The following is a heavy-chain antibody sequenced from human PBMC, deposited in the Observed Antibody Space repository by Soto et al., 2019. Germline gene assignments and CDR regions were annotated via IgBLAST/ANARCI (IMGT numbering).Heavy chain of an antibody. CDR3: ARNTKDYDFWSGYFYEYYYGMDV. J-gene: IGHJ6*02. V-gene: IGHV4-34*01. Sequence: SETLSLTCVVYGGSFNSNYWTWVRQPPGKGLEWIGEVNHSGNTNYNASLKSRVTISVDTSKNQFSLKLSSVTAADTAVYYCARNTKDYDFWSGYFYEYYYGMDVWGQGTTVTVSS. CDR1: GGSFNSNY. D-gene: IGHD3-3*01. CDR2: VNHSGNT.